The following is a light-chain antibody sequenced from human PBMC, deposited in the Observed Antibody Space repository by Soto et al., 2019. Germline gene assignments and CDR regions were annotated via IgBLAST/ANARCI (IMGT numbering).Light chain of an antibody. CDR2: DAS. V-gene: IGKV3-11*01. CDR3: QQRSKWPPEVT. CDR1: QSVRNY. Sequence: ETLMTQSPATLSLSPGERATLSCRASQSVRNYLAWYQQKRGQAPRLLTYDASNRATGIPARFSGSGSGTDFILTISSLEPEDFAVYYCQQRSKWPPEVTFGQGTRLEI. J-gene: IGKJ5*01.